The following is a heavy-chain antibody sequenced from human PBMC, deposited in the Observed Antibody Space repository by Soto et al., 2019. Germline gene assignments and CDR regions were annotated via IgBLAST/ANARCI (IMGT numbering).Heavy chain of an antibody. V-gene: IGHV3-23*01. CDR3: AKDLLYYDFWRMNWFDP. CDR2: ICDSGGST. J-gene: IGHJ5*02. D-gene: IGHD3-3*01. CDR1: GFTFSSYG. Sequence: GGSLRLSCAASGFTFSSYGMHWVRQAPGKGLEWVSVICDSGGSTYYADSVKGRFTISRDNSKNTLYLQMNSLRAEDTAVYYCAKDLLYYDFWRMNWFDPWGQGTLVTVSS.